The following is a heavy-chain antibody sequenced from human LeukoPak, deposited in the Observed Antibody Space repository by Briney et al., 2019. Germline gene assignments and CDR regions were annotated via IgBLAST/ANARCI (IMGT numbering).Heavy chain of an antibody. V-gene: IGHV3-21*03. CDR3: ARDFGGYCSSSNCYLGWLDY. CDR2: IISSGSYI. J-gene: IGHJ4*02. CDR1: GFTFSSYA. D-gene: IGHD2-2*01. Sequence: GRSLRLSCAASGFTFSSYAMHWVRQAPGKGLEWVSSIISSGSYIYYADSVKGRFTISRDNAKNSLYLQMNSLRAEDTAVYYCARDFGGYCSSSNCYLGWLDYWGQGTLVTVSS.